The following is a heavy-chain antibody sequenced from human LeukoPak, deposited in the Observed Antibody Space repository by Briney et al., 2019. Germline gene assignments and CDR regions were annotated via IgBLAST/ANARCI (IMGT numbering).Heavy chain of an antibody. J-gene: IGHJ5*02. V-gene: IGHV4-30-2*01. CDR3: ASGGDCSSTSCLNWFDP. CDR2: IYHGQIT. CDR1: GDSLNSGGFY. Sequence: SETLSLTCTVSGDSLNSGGFYWSWIRQPPGKGLEWIGNIYHGQITSFNPSFKGRVAISVDRSQNQFSLKLSSVTAADTAVYYCASGGDCSSTSCLNWFDPWGQGTLVTVSS. D-gene: IGHD2-2*01.